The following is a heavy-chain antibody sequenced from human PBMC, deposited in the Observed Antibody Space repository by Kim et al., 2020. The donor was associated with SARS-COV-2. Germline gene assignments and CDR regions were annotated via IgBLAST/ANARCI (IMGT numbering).Heavy chain of an antibody. D-gene: IGHD6-13*01. J-gene: IGHJ5*02. CDR1: GFTFDDYG. Sequence: GGSLRLSCVASGFTFDDYGMSWVRQAPGKGLEWVSGISWNGGNTGYADSVKGRFTISRDNAKNSLYLQMNSLRAEDTALYHCATDKAAAGTFNWFDPWGQGTLVTVSS. V-gene: IGHV3-20*01. CDR3: ATDKAAAGTFNWFDP. CDR2: ISWNGGNT.